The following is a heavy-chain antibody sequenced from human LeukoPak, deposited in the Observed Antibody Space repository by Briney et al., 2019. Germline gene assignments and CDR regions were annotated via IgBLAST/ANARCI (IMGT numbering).Heavy chain of an antibody. V-gene: IGHV3-21*01. Sequence: GGSLRLSCAASGFTFSRYAMNWVRQAPGKGLEWVSSISTTSSSSYIHYADSMKGRFTISRDNAKSSLYLQMNSLRAEDTAVYYCARVMAGYSYMDVWRKGTTVTVSS. D-gene: IGHD3-10*01. CDR2: ISTTSSSSYI. CDR1: GFTFSRYA. CDR3: ARVMAGYSYMDV. J-gene: IGHJ6*03.